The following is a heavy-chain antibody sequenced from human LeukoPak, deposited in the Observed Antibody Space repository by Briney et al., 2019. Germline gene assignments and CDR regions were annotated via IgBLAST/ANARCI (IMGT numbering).Heavy chain of an antibody. D-gene: IGHD6-19*01. Sequence: GGSLRLSCAASGFTFSSYAMSWVRQAPGKGLEWVSLISATGGNTYYADSVKGRFTISRDNSKNSLYLHMNSLRAEDTGIYSCSSSVFYSSGWYGGYWGQGTLVTVSS. J-gene: IGHJ4*02. CDR3: SSSVFYSSGWYGGY. CDR1: GFTFSSYA. V-gene: IGHV3-23*01. CDR2: ISATGGNT.